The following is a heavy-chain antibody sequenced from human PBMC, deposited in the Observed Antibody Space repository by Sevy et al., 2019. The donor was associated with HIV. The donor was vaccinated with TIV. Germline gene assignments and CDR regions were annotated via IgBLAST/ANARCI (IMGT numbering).Heavy chain of an antibody. J-gene: IGHJ4*02. CDR3: AKDVGRGSREFY. V-gene: IGHV3-30*18. Sequence: GGSLRLSCAASGFTFSSYGMHWVRQAPGKGLEWVAVISYDGSNKYYAASVKGRFTISRDNSKNTLYLQMNSLRAEDTAVYYCAKDVGRGSREFYWGQGTLVTVSS. D-gene: IGHD2-15*01. CDR1: GFTFSSYG. CDR2: ISYDGSNK.